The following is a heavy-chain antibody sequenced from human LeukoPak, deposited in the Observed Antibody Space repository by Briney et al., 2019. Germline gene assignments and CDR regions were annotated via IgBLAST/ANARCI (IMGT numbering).Heavy chain of an antibody. CDR1: GFTFGVYA. V-gene: IGHV3-49*04. D-gene: IGHD2-2*01. Sequence: QAGGSLRLSCTASGFTFGVYAMSWVRQAPGKGLEWVGFIRSKAYGGTTEYAASVKGRFTISRDDSKSIAYLQMNSLKTEDTAVYYCTRVSNIVVVPAAIDYWGQGTLVTVSS. CDR2: IRSKAYGGTT. CDR3: TRVSNIVVVPAAIDY. J-gene: IGHJ4*02.